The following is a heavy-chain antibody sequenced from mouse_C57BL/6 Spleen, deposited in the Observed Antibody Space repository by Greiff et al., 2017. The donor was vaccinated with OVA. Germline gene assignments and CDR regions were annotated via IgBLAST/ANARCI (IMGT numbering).Heavy chain of an antibody. D-gene: IGHD2-4*01. CDR3: ARGRDDYDGTQAY. Sequence: QVQLQQPGAELVMPGASVKLSCKASGYTFTSYWMHWVKQRPGQGLEWIGEIDPGSGSTNYNEKFKSKATLTVDTSSSTAYMQLSSLTSEDSAVYYCARGRDDYDGTQAYWGQGTLVTVSA. CDR2: IDPGSGST. V-gene: IGHV1-55*01. J-gene: IGHJ3*01. CDR1: GYTFTSYW.